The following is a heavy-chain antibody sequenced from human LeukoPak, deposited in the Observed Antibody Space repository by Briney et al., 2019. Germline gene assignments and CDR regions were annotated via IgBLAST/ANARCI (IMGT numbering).Heavy chain of an antibody. Sequence: SGTLSLTCAVYGGSFSSYYWIWIRQPPGKGLEWIGEINHSGSTNYNPSLKSRVTISVDTSKNQSSLKLSSVTAADTAVYYCARGLLVPAATRYWYFDLWGRGTLVTVSS. CDR3: ARGLLVPAATRYWYFDL. D-gene: IGHD2-2*01. V-gene: IGHV4-34*01. CDR1: GGSFSSYY. CDR2: INHSGST. J-gene: IGHJ2*01.